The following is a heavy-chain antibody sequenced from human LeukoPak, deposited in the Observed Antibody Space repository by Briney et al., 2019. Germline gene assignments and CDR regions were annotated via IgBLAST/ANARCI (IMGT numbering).Heavy chain of an antibody. D-gene: IGHD2-2*01. CDR3: ARDKYSTSWYPGRDYYYYMDV. CDR2: IYTSGNT. Sequence: ETLSLTCTVSGGSINPSCYSWIRQPAGKGLEWIGRIYTSGNTDYNPSLKSRVTLSVDTSKNQFSLKLSSVTAADTAVYYCARDKYSTSWYPGRDYYYYMDVWGKGTTVTVSS. V-gene: IGHV4-4*07. CDR1: GGSINPSC. J-gene: IGHJ6*03.